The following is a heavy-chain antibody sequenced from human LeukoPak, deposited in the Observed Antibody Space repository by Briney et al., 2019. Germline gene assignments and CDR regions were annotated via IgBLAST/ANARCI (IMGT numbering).Heavy chain of an antibody. CDR3: ARDSNQNLRFSRQYYFDY. Sequence: GGSLRLSCAASGFTFSSYSMNWVRQAPGKGLEWVSSISSSSSYIYYADSVKGRFTISRDNAKNSLYLQMNSLRAEDTAVYYCARDSNQNLRFSRQYYFDYWGQGTLVTVSS. CDR1: GFTFSSYS. D-gene: IGHD3-3*01. V-gene: IGHV3-21*01. J-gene: IGHJ4*02. CDR2: ISSSSSYI.